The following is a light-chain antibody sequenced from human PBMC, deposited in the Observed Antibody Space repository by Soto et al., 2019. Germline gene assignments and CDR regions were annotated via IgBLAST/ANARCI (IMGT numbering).Light chain of an antibody. CDR3: QQYGSSGT. V-gene: IGKV3-20*01. CDR1: QSVSNNY. Sequence: EIVLTQSPGTLSLSPGARAPLSCRASQSVSNNYLAWYQQKPGRAPRLLIYGASNRATGIPDRFSGSGSGTDFTLTISRLEPEDFAVYYCQQYGSSGTFGQGTKVDIK. CDR2: GAS. J-gene: IGKJ1*01.